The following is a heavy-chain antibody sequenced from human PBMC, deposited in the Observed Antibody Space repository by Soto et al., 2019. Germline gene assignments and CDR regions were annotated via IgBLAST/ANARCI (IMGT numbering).Heavy chain of an antibody. CDR1: GYTFSTYG. CDR3: ARDWNGAEGFDP. J-gene: IGHJ5*02. V-gene: IGHV1-18*01. CDR2: IGADNGDT. Sequence: QVQLVQSGAEVKKPGASVKVSCKASGYTFSTYGFSWVRQAPGQGLEWMGWIGADNGDTNYAQNFQGRVTMTTDTSTTTSYMDLRSLTSDDTAVYFCARDWNGAEGFDPWGQGTLVTVSS. D-gene: IGHD1-1*01.